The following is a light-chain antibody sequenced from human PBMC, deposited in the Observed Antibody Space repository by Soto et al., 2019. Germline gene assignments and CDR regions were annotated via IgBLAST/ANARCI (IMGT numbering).Light chain of an antibody. CDR2: SNY. CDR3: AAWDNSLNGQV. Sequence: QSVLTQSPAASGTPGQRVTISCSGSSSNIGSNPVNWYQHLPGTAPKLLIYSNYQRPSGVPDRFSGSKSGTSASLAISGLQSEDEADYYCAAWDNSLNGQVFGTGTKLTVL. CDR1: SSNIGSNP. V-gene: IGLV1-44*01. J-gene: IGLJ1*01.